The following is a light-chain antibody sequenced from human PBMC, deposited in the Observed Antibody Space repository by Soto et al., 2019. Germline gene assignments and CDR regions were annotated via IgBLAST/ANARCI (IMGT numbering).Light chain of an antibody. CDR1: SSDVGRYNY. CDR2: EVS. J-gene: IGLJ1*01. CDR3: SSYTSSPYV. V-gene: IGLV2-14*01. Sequence: QSVLTQPASVSGSPGQSVTMSCTGTSSDVGRYNYVSWYQQHPDKAPKLIIYEVSNRPSGVSNRFSGSKSGNTASLTISGLQAEDEADYYCSSYTSSPYVFGTGTKLTVL.